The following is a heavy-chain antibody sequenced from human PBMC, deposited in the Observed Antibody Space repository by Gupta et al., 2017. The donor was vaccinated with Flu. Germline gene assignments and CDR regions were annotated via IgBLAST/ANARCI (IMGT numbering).Heavy chain of an antibody. D-gene: IGHD6-19*01. V-gene: IGHV1-69*01. CDR2: IIPIFGTA. J-gene: IGHJ4*02. CDR3: ARAPRSPYSSGWYGVFDY. CDR1: GGTFSSYA. Sequence: QVQLVQSGAEVKKPGSSVKVSCKASGGTFSSYAISWVRQAPGQGLEWMGGIIPIFGTANYAQKFQGRVTITADESTSTAYMELSSLRSEDTAVYYCARAPRSPYSSGWYGVFDYWGQGTLVTVSS.